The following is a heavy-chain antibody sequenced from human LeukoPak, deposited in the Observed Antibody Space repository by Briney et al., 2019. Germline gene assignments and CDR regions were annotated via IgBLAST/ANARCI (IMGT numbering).Heavy chain of an antibody. CDR3: ARGKRSGLTGAIDY. D-gene: IGHD3-10*01. CDR2: IWYDGSNK. Sequence: GGSLRLSCAASGFTFRSYGMPWVRQAPGKGLEWVAVIWYDGSNKYYVDSVKGRFTISRDNSKNTLYLQMNSLRAEDTAVYYCARGKRSGLTGAIDYWGQGTLVTVSS. CDR1: GFTFRSYG. J-gene: IGHJ4*02. V-gene: IGHV3-33*01.